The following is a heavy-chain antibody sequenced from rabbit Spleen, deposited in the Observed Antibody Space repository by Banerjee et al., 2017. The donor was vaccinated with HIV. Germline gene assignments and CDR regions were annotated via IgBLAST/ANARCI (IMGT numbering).Heavy chain of an antibody. CDR1: GFSVSSNYY. J-gene: IGHJ6*01. CDR2: IYGGSIGDT. V-gene: IGHV1S40*01. D-gene: IGHD6-1*01. CDR3: ARASVGFNGYNHAYYYGMDL. Sequence: QSLEESGGDLVKPGASLTLTCTASGFSVSSNYYMCWVRQVPGKGLEWIACIYGGSIGDTFYASWAKGRFTISRTSSTTVTLQMTSLTAADTATYFCARASVGFNGYNHAYYYGMDLWGPGTLVTVS.